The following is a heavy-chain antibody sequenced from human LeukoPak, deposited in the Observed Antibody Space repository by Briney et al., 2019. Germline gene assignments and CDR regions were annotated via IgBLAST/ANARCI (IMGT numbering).Heavy chain of an antibody. Sequence: GGSLRLSCAASEFTFSNYAMTWVRQAPGKGLKWVSTISGSGTTTYYADSVKGRFTISRDNSKNTLYLQMNGLRAEDTAVYYCAKENNWNDGRFNYFDYWGQGTLVTVSS. D-gene: IGHD1-20*01. V-gene: IGHV3-23*01. CDR2: ISGSGTTT. CDR3: AKENNWNDGRFNYFDY. J-gene: IGHJ4*02. CDR1: EFTFSNYA.